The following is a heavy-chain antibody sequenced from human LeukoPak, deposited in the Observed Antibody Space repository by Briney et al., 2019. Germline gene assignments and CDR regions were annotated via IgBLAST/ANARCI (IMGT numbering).Heavy chain of an antibody. J-gene: IGHJ4*02. Sequence: SETLSLTCTVSGGSISSYYWSWIRQPPGKGLEWIGYIYYSGSTNYNSSLKSRVTISLDTSKNQFSLKLSSVTAADTAVYYCARSPPPPRYFTRWGQGTLVTVSS. CDR2: IYYSGST. CDR3: ARSPPPPRYFTR. CDR1: GGSISSYY. V-gene: IGHV4-59*01. D-gene: IGHD3-9*01.